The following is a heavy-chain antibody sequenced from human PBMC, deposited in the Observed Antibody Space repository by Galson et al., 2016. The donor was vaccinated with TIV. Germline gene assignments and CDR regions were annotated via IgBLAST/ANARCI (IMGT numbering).Heavy chain of an antibody. CDR3: ARGTTLTEVADIFGY. Sequence: SLRLSCAASGFTFSSYFMNWVRQAPGKGLEWVANITPDGGEKHYVDSVKGRFTISRDNAKNSLYLQMSSLRAEDTAAYYCARGTTLTEVADIFGYWGQGALVTVSS. V-gene: IGHV3-7*01. CDR1: GFTFSSYF. D-gene: IGHD3-3*01. CDR2: ITPDGGEK. J-gene: IGHJ4*02.